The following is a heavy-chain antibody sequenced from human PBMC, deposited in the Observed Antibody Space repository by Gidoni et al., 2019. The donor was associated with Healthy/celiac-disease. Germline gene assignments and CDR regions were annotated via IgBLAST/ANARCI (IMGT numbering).Heavy chain of an antibody. V-gene: IGHV1-69*01. CDR1: DGTFSSYA. CDR2: IIPIFGTA. D-gene: IGHD4-17*01. Sequence: QAQLVQSGAEVKKPGSSVKVSCKASDGTFSSYAISWVRQAPGQGLEWMGGIIPIFGTANYAQKFQGRVTITADESTSTAYMELSSLRSEDTAVYYCAREYDYGDYPNWFDPWGQGTLVTVSS. J-gene: IGHJ5*02. CDR3: AREYDYGDYPNWFDP.